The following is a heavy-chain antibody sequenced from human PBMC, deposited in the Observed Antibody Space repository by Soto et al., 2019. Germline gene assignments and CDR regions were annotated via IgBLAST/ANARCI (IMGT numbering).Heavy chain of an antibody. Sequence: GPPVKGSRKASGYTITRYVINRGRKDKRKRLEWMGWMNPNSGNTGYAQKFQGRVTMTRNTSISTAYMELSSLRSEDTAVYYCARGQSHSMIVVVIKRSRPYYYGMDVWGQGTTVTVSS. CDR3: ARGQSHSMIVVVIKRSRPYYYGMDV. D-gene: IGHD3-22*01. J-gene: IGHJ6*02. CDR1: GYTITRYV. CDR2: MNPNSGNT. V-gene: IGHV1-8*01.